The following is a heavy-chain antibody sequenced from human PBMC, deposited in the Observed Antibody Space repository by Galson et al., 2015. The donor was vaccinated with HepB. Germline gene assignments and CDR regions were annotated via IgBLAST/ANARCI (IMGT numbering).Heavy chain of an antibody. CDR1: GFSFSTYG. Sequence: SLRLSCAASGFSFSTYGMHWVRQAPGKGLEWVAVIWYDGSNKYFADSVKGRFTISRDNSKNTLFLQMNSLRVEDTAVYYCARDGYYYDCSGYPADSWGQGTLVTVSS. J-gene: IGHJ4*02. D-gene: IGHD3-22*01. V-gene: IGHV3-33*01. CDR3: ARDGYYYDCSGYPADS. CDR2: IWYDGSNK.